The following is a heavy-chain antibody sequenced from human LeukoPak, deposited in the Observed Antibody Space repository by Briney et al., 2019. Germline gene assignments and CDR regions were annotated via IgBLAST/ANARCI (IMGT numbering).Heavy chain of an antibody. CDR1: SGSISTSNYY. CDR3: AREGISTVTLYYFDY. D-gene: IGHD4-17*01. Sequence: PSETLSLTCTVSSGSISTSNYYWGWVRQPPGKALEWIGNIFYSGSTYYSPSLKSRVTMSVDTSKNQFSLKLSSVTAADTAVYYCAREGISTVTLYYFDYWGQGTLVTVSS. J-gene: IGHJ4*02. CDR2: IFYSGST. V-gene: IGHV4-39*07.